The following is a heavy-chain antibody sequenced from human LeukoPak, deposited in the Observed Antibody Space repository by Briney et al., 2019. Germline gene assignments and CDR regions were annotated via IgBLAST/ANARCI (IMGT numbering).Heavy chain of an antibody. CDR1: GGTFSSYA. D-gene: IGHD4-23*01. V-gene: IGHV1-69*13. J-gene: IGHJ4*02. CDR2: IIPIFGTA. CDR3: ARGWLAETTVVTPYNY. Sequence: SVKVSCQASGGTFSSYAISWVRQAPGQGLEWMGGIIPIFGTANHAQKFQGRVTITAVESMSTAYMELSSLRSEDTAVYYCARGWLAETTVVTPYNYWGQGTLVTVSS.